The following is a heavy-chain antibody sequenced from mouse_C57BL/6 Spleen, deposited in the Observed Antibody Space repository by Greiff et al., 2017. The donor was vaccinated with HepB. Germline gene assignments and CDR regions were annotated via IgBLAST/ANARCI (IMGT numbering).Heavy chain of an antibody. CDR3: ARALIFSYAMDY. V-gene: IGHV7-1*01. CDR2: SRNKANDYTT. J-gene: IGHJ4*01. Sequence: EVKVVESGGGLVQSGRSLRLSCATSGFTFSDFYMEWVRQAPGKGLEWIAASRNKANDYTTEYSASVKGRFIVSRDTSQSILYLQMNALRAEDTAIYYCARALIFSYAMDYWGQGTSVTVSS. CDR1: GFTFSDFY.